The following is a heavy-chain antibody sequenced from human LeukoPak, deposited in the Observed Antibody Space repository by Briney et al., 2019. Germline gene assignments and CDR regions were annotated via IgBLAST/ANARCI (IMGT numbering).Heavy chain of an antibody. CDR1: GGSISSYY. V-gene: IGHV4-59*01. Sequence: SETLSLTCTVSGGSISSYYWSWIRQPPGKGLEWIGYIYYSGSTNYNPSLKSRVTISVDTSKNQFSLKLGSVTAADTAVYYCARVDGGGYDSSGYYLAAFDIWGQGTMVTVSS. D-gene: IGHD3-22*01. CDR2: IYYSGST. CDR3: ARVDGGGYDSSGYYLAAFDI. J-gene: IGHJ3*02.